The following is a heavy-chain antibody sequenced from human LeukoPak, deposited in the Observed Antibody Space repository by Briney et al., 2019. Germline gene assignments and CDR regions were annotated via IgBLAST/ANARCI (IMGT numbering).Heavy chain of an antibody. J-gene: IGHJ4*02. CDR1: GFTFSDFH. D-gene: IGHD1-26*01. CDR3: ARLSGTYSRGGDH. V-gene: IGHV3-11*01. Sequence: PGGSLRLSCTASGFTFSDFHMSWIRQAPGKGLEWVSHISGSGYAIHHPGSVKGRFTISRDNAKNSLYLQMNSLRVEDSAVYYCARLSGTYSRGGDHWGQGTLVTVSS. CDR2: ISGSGYAI.